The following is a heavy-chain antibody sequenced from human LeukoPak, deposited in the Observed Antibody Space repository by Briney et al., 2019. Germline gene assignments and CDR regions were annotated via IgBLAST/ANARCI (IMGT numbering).Heavy chain of an antibody. CDR2: IGWNSGSI. CDR1: GFTFDDYA. D-gene: IGHD1-26*01. CDR3: AKEYYSGSYGNWFDP. J-gene: IGHJ5*02. V-gene: IGHV3-9*01. Sequence: PGRSLRLSCAASGFTFDDYAMHWVRQAPGKGVGGVSGIGWNSGSIGYADSVKGRFTISRDNAKNSLYLQMNSLRAEDTALYYCAKEYYSGSYGNWFDPWGQGTLVTVSS.